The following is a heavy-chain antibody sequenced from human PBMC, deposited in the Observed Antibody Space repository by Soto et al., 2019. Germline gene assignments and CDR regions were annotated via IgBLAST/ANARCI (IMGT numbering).Heavy chain of an antibody. CDR3: ARLEGLATISYYFDF. J-gene: IGHJ4*02. Sequence: SETLSLTCAVSGGSITGSDYSWGWIRQPPGKGLEWIGTFYYSGSTYYNPSLKSRVTISLDTSRNQHSLKVSSVTAADTAVYYCARLEGLATISYYFDFWGPGALVTVSS. V-gene: IGHV4-39*01. D-gene: IGHD5-12*01. CDR2: FYYSGST. CDR1: GGSITGSDYS.